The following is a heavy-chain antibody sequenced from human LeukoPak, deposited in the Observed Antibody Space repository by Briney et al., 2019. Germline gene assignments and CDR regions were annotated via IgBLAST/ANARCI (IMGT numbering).Heavy chain of an antibody. CDR1: GYTFTGYY. CDR2: FDPEDGET. CDR3: ARGTPPFIAAATLGY. V-gene: IGHV1-24*01. J-gene: IGHJ4*02. D-gene: IGHD6-13*01. Sequence: GASVKVSCKASGYTFTGYYMHWVRQAPGQGLEWMGGFDPEDGETIYAQKFQGRVTMTEDTSTDTVYMELSSLRSEDTAVYYCARGTPPFIAAATLGYWGQGTLVTVSS.